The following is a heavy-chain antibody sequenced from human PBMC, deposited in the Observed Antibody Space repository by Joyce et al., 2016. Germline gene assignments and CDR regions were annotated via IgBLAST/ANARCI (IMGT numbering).Heavy chain of an antibody. CDR1: GGSISNTSYF. V-gene: IGHV4-39*07. Sequence: QLQLQESGTGLVKPSETLSLTCSVSGGSISNTSYFWGWSRQPPGKGLEWVESIYYGGSSYYNLSLKSRVTISVDTSKNQFSLKVSSVTAADAAVYYCAGSPMVQGVGFWFDPWGQGTLVTVSS. D-gene: IGHD3-10*01. J-gene: IGHJ5*02. CDR2: IYYGGSS. CDR3: AGSPMVQGVGFWFDP.